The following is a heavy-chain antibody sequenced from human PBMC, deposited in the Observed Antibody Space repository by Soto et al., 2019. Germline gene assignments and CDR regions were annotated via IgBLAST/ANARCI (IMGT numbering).Heavy chain of an antibody. D-gene: IGHD3-22*01. CDR1: GGSISSGGYY. CDR2: IYYSGST. Sequence: SETLSLTCTVSGGSISSGGYYWSWIRQHPGKGLEWIGYIYYSGSTYYNPSLKSRVTISVDTSKNQFSLKLSSVTAADTAVYYCARGHKDVHYYDSSGRSKYFDYWGQGTLVTVSS. CDR3: ARGHKDVHYYDSSGRSKYFDY. J-gene: IGHJ4*02. V-gene: IGHV4-31*03.